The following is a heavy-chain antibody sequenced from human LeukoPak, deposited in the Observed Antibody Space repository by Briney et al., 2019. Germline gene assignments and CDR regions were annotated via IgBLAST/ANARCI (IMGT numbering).Heavy chain of an antibody. J-gene: IGHJ6*04. V-gene: IGHV3-21*01. CDR1: GFTFSSYS. D-gene: IGHD3-9*01. CDR2: ISSSSSYI. CDR3: ARLRYRAPVDV. Sequence: GGSLRLSCAASGFTFSSYSMNWVRQAPGKGLEWVSSISSSSSYIYYADSVKGRFTISRDNAKNSLYLQMNSLRAEGTAVYYCARLRYRAPVDVWGKGTTVTVSS.